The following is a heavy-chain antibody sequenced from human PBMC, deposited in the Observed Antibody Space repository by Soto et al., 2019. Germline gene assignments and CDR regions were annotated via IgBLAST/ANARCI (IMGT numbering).Heavy chain of an antibody. V-gene: IGHV3-74*01. CDR3: GRGGSDSPMAPGY. J-gene: IGHJ4*02. CDR1: GFTFSSAW. Sequence: PGGSLRLSCAASGFTFSSAWMSWVRQTPGKGLEWVSRINPDGSATNYADSVKGRFTISRDNAKNTLYLQMNSLRAEDTAVFYCGRGGSDSPMAPGYWGQGTLVTVSS. CDR2: INPDGSAT. D-gene: IGHD5-18*01.